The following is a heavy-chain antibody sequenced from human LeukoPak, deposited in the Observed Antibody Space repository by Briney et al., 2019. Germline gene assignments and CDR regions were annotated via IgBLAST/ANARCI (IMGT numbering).Heavy chain of an antibody. D-gene: IGHD3-22*01. CDR1: GGSISRFF. J-gene: IGHJ4*02. CDR3: ARLDDRENFDY. V-gene: IGHV4-4*09. Sequence: SETLSLTCTVSGGSISRFFWSWIRQPPGKGLEWIGFIYTSVTTKYTPSLKSRVTISVDTSKSQFSLKVSSVTASDTAVYYCARLDDRENFDYWGQGTLVTVSS. CDR2: IYTSVTT.